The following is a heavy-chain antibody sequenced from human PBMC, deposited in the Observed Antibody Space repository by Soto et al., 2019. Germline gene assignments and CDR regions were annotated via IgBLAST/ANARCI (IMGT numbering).Heavy chain of an antibody. CDR3: LRDSGTELPDVYSY. CDR1: FYTFTNND. Sequence: SVKVSCKASFYTFTNNDITSVRPAPARGLEWMGWISAYNGNTNYAQKLQGRVTMTTDTSTSTAYMELRSLRSDDTAVYYFLRDSGTELPDVYSYWGQGTLVTVSS. D-gene: IGHD6-13*01. V-gene: IGHV1-18*01. CDR2: ISAYNGNT. J-gene: IGHJ4*02.